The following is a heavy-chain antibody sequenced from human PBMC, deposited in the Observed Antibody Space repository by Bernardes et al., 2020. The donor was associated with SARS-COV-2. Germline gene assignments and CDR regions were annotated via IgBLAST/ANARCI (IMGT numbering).Heavy chain of an antibody. D-gene: IGHD4-17*01. CDR1: GFTVCSNN. CDR3: ARGRRTVTTYLAVHYYYGMDV. CDR2: IYSGGST. V-gene: IGHV3-53*01. J-gene: IGHJ6*02. Sequence: GCLSDSCAASGFTVCSNNMSWVRQAPGKGLEWVSVIYSGGSTYYADSVKGRFTISRDNSKNTLYLQMNSLRAEDTAVYYCARGRRTVTTYLAVHYYYGMDVWGQGTTVTVTS.